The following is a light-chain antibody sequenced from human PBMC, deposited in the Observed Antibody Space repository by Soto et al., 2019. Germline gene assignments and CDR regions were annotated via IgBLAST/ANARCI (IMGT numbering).Light chain of an antibody. V-gene: IGKV1-27*01. Sequence: IQLTQAPSSLSASVGDRVTITCRASQAISSYLAWYQQKPGKVPELLIYATSTLQSGAPSRFSGSGSGTDFTLTISSLQPEDVATYYCHKYNHAPTFGGGTKVEIK. CDR2: ATS. J-gene: IGKJ4*01. CDR1: QAISSY. CDR3: HKYNHAPT.